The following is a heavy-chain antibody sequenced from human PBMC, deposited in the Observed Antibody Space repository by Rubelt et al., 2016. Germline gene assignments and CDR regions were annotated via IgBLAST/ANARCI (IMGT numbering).Heavy chain of an antibody. CDR1: GFTVSSNY. D-gene: IGHD3-10*01. CDR2: ITTSGSST. CDR3: AKWYGGWSYFDY. J-gene: IGHJ4*02. Sequence: EVQLVESGGGLVQPGGSLRLSCAASGFTVSSNYMSWVRQPPGKGLEWVSTITTSGSSTFYAASVKGRITIPRDHSKNTLYLQMNSLRAEDTAVYYCAKWYGGWSYFDYWGQGTLVTVSS. V-gene: IGHV3-53*01.